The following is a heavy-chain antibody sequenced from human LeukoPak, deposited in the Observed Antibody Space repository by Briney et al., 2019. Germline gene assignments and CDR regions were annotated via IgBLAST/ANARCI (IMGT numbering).Heavy chain of an antibody. CDR2: ISAYNGNT. CDR3: ARGEQWLVPLEDYYFDY. D-gene: IGHD6-19*01. CDR1: GYTFTSYG. Sequence: ASVKVSCKASGYTFTSYGISWVRQAPGQGLEWMGWISAYNGNTNYAQKLQGRVTMTTDTSTSTAYMELRSLKSDDTAVYYCARGEQWLVPLEDYYFDYWGQGTLVTVSS. V-gene: IGHV1-18*01. J-gene: IGHJ4*02.